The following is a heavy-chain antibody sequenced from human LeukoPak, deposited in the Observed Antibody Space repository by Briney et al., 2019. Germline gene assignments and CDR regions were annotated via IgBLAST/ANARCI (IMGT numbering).Heavy chain of an antibody. CDR2: IYYTGST. V-gene: IGHV4-59*01. CDR3: ARGSKTAPGTFDY. D-gene: IGHD6-13*01. J-gene: IGHJ4*02. Sequence: ASETLSLTCTVSGGSISSYYWSWIRQPPGKGLEWIGYIYYTGSTDYNPSLKSRVAISVDTSKNQFSLKLSSVTAADTAVYYCARGSKTAPGTFDYWGQGTLVTVSS. CDR1: GGSISSYY.